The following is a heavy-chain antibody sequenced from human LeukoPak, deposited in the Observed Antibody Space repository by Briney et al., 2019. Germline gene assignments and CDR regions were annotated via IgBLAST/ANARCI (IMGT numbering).Heavy chain of an antibody. CDR3: AKDLVVLMVYAMTSFDY. J-gene: IGHJ4*02. CDR2: ISGSGGST. V-gene: IGHV3-23*01. D-gene: IGHD2-8*01. Sequence: GGSLRLSCAASGFTFSIYAMSWVRQAPGKGLGWVSAISGSGGSTYYADSVKGRFTISRDNSKNTLYLQMNSLRAEDTAVYYCAKDLVVLMVYAMTSFDYWGQGTLVTVSS. CDR1: GFTFSIYA.